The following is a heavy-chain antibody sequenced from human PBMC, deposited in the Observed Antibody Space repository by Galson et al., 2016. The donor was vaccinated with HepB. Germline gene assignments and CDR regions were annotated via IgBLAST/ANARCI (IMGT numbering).Heavy chain of an antibody. CDR3: ARDANWNLDY. D-gene: IGHD1-1*01. J-gene: IGHJ4*02. Sequence: SVKVSCKASGYIFTRNGISWVRQAPGQGLEWLGWISNNSGSTIYAQKVQDRITMPTDTSTRTVYMELRSLTSDDTAVYYCARDANWNLDYWGQGSQVTVSS. V-gene: IGHV1-18*01. CDR1: GYIFTRNG. CDR2: ISNNSGST.